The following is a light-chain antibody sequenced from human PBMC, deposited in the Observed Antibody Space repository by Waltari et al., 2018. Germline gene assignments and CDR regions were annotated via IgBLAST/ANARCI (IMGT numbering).Light chain of an antibody. CDR2: SNN. CDR3: SAWDDSLNGHVI. J-gene: IGLJ2*01. Sequence: QSLLTQPPSASGTPGQTVTISCSGSWSNSGTNFLSCYQQLPGTAPKRLIHSNNQRPSGVPDRFSCSKSGTSASLAISGLQSADEADYYCSAWDDSLNGHVIFGGGTKLTVL. V-gene: IGLV1-44*01. CDR1: WSNSGTNF.